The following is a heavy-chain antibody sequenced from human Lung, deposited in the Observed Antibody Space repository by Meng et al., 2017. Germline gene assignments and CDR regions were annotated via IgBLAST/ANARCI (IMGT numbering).Heavy chain of an antibody. CDR3: ARDEDISAAGKLFGDY. CDR1: GTNFTDYY. Sequence: HEELVRSGAELNEPGAPVKVSCKPSGTNFTDYYIHWVRRAPGQGLEWMGRINPKSGDTHYAQKFQARVTMTGDTSISTAYMELSGLRSDDTAMYYCARDEDISAAGKLFGDYWGQGTLVTVSS. V-gene: IGHV1-2*06. CDR2: INPKSGDT. J-gene: IGHJ4*02. D-gene: IGHD6-25*01.